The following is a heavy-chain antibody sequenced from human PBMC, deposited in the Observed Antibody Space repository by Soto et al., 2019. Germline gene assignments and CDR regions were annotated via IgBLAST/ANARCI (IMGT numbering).Heavy chain of an antibody. V-gene: IGHV1-69*13. CDR3: ARGQAYLSIAALGFDY. D-gene: IGHD6-6*01. J-gene: IGHJ4*02. CDR1: GGTFSNYA. Sequence: GASVKVSCKASGGTFSNYAISWVRQAPGRGLEWMGGIIPIFGTANYAQKFQGRVTITADESTSTAYMELSSLRSDDTAVYYCARGQAYLSIAALGFDYWGQRTLVTVSS. CDR2: IIPIFGTA.